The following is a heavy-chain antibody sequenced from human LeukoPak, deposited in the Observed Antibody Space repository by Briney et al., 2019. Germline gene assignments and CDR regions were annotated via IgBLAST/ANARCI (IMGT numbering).Heavy chain of an antibody. Sequence: GGSLRLSCAASGFTLSDYYMSWIRQAPGKGLEWVSYISSSGSTIYYADSVKGRFTISRDNAKNSLYLQMNSLRAEDTAVYYCARDRKSYPPFAWGQGTLVTVSS. V-gene: IGHV3-11*01. D-gene: IGHD3-10*01. CDR3: ARDRKSYPPFA. J-gene: IGHJ5*02. CDR1: GFTLSDYY. CDR2: ISSSGSTI.